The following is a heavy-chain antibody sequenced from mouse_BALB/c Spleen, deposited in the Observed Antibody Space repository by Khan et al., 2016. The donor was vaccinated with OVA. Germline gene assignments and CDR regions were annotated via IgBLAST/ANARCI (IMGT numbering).Heavy chain of an antibody. Sequence: EVQLQQSGPELVKPGASVKMSCKTSGYTFTEYTLHWVKQSHGKSLEWIGVIDPKNGVTSYNQKFKGKATLTVDKSSSTAYMEFRSLTSEDSAVDYCARDAGRYWGQGTSVTVSS. J-gene: IGHJ4*01. CDR2: IDPKNGVT. V-gene: IGHV1-22*01. CDR1: GYTFTEYT. CDR3: ARDAGRY. D-gene: IGHD3-3*01.